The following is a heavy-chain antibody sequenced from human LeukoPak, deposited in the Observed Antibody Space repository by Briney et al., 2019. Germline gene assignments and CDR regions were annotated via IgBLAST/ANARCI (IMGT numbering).Heavy chain of an antibody. CDR1: GFTFDDYA. CDR2: ISWNSGSI. V-gene: IGHV3-9*01. J-gene: IGHJ4*02. D-gene: IGHD5-12*01. CDR3: AKGTSGYDYSGHYFDY. Sequence: GGSLRLSCAASGFTFDDYAMHWVRQAPGKGLEGVSGISWNSGSIGYADSVKGRFTISRDNAKNSLYLQMNSLRAEDTALYYCAKGTSGYDYSGHYFDYWGQGTLVTVSS.